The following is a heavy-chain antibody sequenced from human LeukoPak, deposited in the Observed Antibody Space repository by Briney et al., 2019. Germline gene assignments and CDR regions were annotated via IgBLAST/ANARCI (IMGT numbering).Heavy chain of an antibody. D-gene: IGHD5-18*01. CDR3: ARAKGTAMIKGHWFDP. Sequence: GGSLRLFCAASGFTFSSYSMNWVRQAPGKGLEWVSYIISSSSTIYYADSVKGRFTISRDNAKNSLYLQMNSLRAEDTAVYYCARAKGTAMIKGHWFDPWGQGTLVTVSS. CDR1: GFTFSSYS. V-gene: IGHV3-48*04. CDR2: IISSSSTI. J-gene: IGHJ5*02.